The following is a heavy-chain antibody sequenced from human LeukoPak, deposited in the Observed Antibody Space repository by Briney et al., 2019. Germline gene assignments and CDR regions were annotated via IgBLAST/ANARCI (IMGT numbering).Heavy chain of an antibody. V-gene: IGHV4-4*07. CDR3: GKESREGGYYYYYGMDV. CDR2: IYTSGST. J-gene: IGHJ6*02. Sequence: SETLSLTCTVSGGSISSYYWSWIRQPAGKGLEWIGRIYTSGSTNYNPSLKSRVTMSVDTSKNQFSLKLSSVTAADTAVYYCGKESREGGYYYYYGMDVWGQGTTVTVSS. D-gene: IGHD1-26*01. CDR1: GGSISSYY.